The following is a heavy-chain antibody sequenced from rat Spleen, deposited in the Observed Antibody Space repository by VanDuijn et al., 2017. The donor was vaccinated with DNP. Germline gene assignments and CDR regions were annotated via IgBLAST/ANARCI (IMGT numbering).Heavy chain of an antibody. Sequence: EVQLVASGGGFVQPGRSLKLSCAASGFTFSDYYLAWVRQAPTKGLEWVAYISYDGASYYRDSVKGRFTISRDNAKSTLYLQMISLRSEDMATYYCARHVLPLRVWDYWGQGVMVTVSS. J-gene: IGHJ2*01. D-gene: IGHD4-1*01. CDR3: ARHVLPLRVWDY. CDR2: ISYDGAS. V-gene: IGHV5-22*01. CDR1: GFTFSDYY.